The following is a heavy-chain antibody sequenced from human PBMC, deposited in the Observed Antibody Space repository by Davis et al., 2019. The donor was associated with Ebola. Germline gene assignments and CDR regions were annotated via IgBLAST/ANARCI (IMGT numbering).Heavy chain of an antibody. D-gene: IGHD1-26*01. CDR2: ISSSSSTI. V-gene: IGHV3-48*01. CDR3: AKDPRTTRLGAIFDY. J-gene: IGHJ4*02. Sequence: GGSLRLSCAASGFTFSSYGMHWVRQAPGKGLEWVSYISSSSSTIYYADSVKGRFTISRDNSKNTLYLQMNSLRAEDTAVYYCAKDPRTTRLGAIFDYWGQGTLVTVSS. CDR1: GFTFSSYG.